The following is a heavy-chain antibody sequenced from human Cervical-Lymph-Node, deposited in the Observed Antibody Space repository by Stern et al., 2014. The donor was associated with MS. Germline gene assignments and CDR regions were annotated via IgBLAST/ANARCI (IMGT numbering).Heavy chain of an antibody. CDR3: ERSAYSTSSFNY. J-gene: IGHJ4*02. V-gene: IGHV1-69*01. Sequence: DQLVESGAELKKPGSSVKVSCKASGGTFNTNVISWVRQAPGQGLDWMGGIIPIFGTALYPQQFKGRVTITETETTRAVYMDMSTLRSEAVSVYSCERSAYSTSSFNYWGQGTLVIVSS. D-gene: IGHD6-6*01. CDR2: IIPIFGTA. CDR1: GGTFNTNV.